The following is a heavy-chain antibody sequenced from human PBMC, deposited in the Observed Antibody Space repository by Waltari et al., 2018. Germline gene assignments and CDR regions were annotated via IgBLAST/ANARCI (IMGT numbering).Heavy chain of an antibody. CDR1: GFSLGNAC. J-gene: IGHJ4*02. CDR2: MSVDGSVR. CDR3: ARDGGRNLDY. V-gene: IGHV3-74*01. Sequence: EVQVVASGAGLVQPGGSLRLSCAASGFSLGNACIHWVRQAPGKGLVWVSIMSVDGSVRRYADSVKGRFTISRDNVKNMLYLQMDSLRAEDTAVYYCARDGGRNLDYWGQGTLVVVSS. D-gene: IGHD6-25*01.